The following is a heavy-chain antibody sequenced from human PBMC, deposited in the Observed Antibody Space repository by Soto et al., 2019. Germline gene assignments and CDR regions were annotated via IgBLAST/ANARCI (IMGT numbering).Heavy chain of an antibody. V-gene: IGHV4-59*01. J-gene: IGHJ3*02. D-gene: IGHD5-18*01. CDR1: GGSISSYY. CDR2: IYYSGST. Sequence: SETLSLTCTVSGGSISSYYWSWIRQPPGKGLEWIGYIYYSGSTNYNPSLKSRVTISVDTSKNQFSLKLSSVTAADTAVYYCAREADSYGYRDDAFDIWGQGTMVTVPS. CDR3: AREADSYGYRDDAFDI.